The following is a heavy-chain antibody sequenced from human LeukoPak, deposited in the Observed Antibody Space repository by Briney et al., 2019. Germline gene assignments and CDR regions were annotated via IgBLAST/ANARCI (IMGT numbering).Heavy chain of an antibody. CDR3: ARDKVKGSGYYYDLAVWYYYGMDV. CDR2: IYYSGST. V-gene: IGHV4-31*03. CDR1: GGSISSGGYY. J-gene: IGHJ6*02. D-gene: IGHD3-22*01. Sequence: SETLSLTCTVSGGSISSGGYYWSWIRQHPGKGLEWIGYIYYSGSTYYNPSLKSRVTISVDTSKNQFSLKLSSVTAADTAVYYCARDKVKGSGYYYDLAVWYYYGMDVWGQGTTVTVSS.